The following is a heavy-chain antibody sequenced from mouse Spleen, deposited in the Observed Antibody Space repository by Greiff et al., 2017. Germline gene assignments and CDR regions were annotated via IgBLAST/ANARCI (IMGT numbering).Heavy chain of an antibody. J-gene: IGHJ4*01. V-gene: IGHV5-17*01. D-gene: IGHD1-1*01. Sequence: EVQVVESGGGLVKPGGSLKLSCAASGFTFSDYGMHWVRQAPEKGLEWVAYISSGSSTIYYADTVKGRFTISRDNAKNTLFLQMTSLRSEDTAMYYCAGRHYDGSPYYAMDYWGQGTSVTVSS. CDR1: GFTFSDYG. CDR2: ISSGSSTI. CDR3: AGRHYDGSPYYAMDY.